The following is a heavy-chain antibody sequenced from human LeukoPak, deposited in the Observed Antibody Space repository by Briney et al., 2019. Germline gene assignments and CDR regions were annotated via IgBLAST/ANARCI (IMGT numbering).Heavy chain of an antibody. J-gene: IGHJ4*02. CDR3: AREPQDYYDFWSGYPTTREGFDY. D-gene: IGHD3-3*01. CDR2: ISGSGGST. CDR1: GFTFSSYA. V-gene: IGHV3-23*01. Sequence: PGGSLRLSCAASGFTFSSYAMSWVRQAPGKGLEWVSAISGSGGSTYYADSVKGRFTISRDNSKNTLYLQMNSLRAEDTAVYYCAREPQDYYDFWSGYPTTREGFDYWGQGTLVTVSS.